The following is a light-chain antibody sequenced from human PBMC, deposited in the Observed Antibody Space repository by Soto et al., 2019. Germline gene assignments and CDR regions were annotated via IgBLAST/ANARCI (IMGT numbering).Light chain of an antibody. Sequence: DIRITQSPSTLSASVGDRVTITCRASQSISSWLAWYQQKPGKAPKLLIYKASRLQDGVPSRFSGSGFGTDFTLTISSLQPEDFATYYCLQDYNYPRTFGQGTKVDIK. J-gene: IGKJ1*01. V-gene: IGKV1-5*03. CDR2: KAS. CDR3: LQDYNYPRT. CDR1: QSISSW.